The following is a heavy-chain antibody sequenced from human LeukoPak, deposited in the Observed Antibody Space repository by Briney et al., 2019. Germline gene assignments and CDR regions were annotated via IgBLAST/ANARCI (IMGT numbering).Heavy chain of an antibody. V-gene: IGHV2-5*01. Sequence: GPTLVNPTQTLTLTFTFSGFSLGPSAPGVGWIRQPPGKALEWLALNYWNEDNRYSTSLKNSITITNDTSKNQVVLTTTNMDPVDTATYDCAHRRVYNDSNGYYYNWFDPWGQGILVTVAS. CDR2: NYWNEDN. D-gene: IGHD3-22*01. CDR1: GFSLGPSAPG. CDR3: AHRRVYNDSNGYYYNWFDP. J-gene: IGHJ5*02.